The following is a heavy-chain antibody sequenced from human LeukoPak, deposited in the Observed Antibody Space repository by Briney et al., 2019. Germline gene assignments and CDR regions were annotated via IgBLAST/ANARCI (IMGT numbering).Heavy chain of an antibody. V-gene: IGHV4-59*08. Sequence: SETLSLTCTVSGGSISSYYWSWIRQPPGKGLEWIGYIYYGGSTNYNPSLKSRVTISVDTSKNQFSLKLSSVKAADTAVYYCARDTNGWYGWFDPWGQGTLVTVSS. J-gene: IGHJ5*02. CDR3: ARDTNGWYGWFDP. CDR1: GGSISSYY. CDR2: IYYGGST. D-gene: IGHD6-19*01.